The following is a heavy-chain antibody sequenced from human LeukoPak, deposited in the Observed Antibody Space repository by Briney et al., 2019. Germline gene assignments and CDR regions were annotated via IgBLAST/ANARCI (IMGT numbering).Heavy chain of an antibody. CDR1: GFTFSNYA. CDR3: AKGNYYFDSSGYFHFDY. J-gene: IGHJ4*02. CDR2: VSVSGGST. Sequence: PGGSLRLSCAASGFTFSNYAMSWVRQAPGKGLEWVSTVSVSGGSTYYADSVEGRFTTSRDNSKNTLYLQMSSLRAEDTAVYYCAKGNYYFDSSGYFHFDYWGQGTLVTVSS. D-gene: IGHD3-22*01. V-gene: IGHV3-23*01.